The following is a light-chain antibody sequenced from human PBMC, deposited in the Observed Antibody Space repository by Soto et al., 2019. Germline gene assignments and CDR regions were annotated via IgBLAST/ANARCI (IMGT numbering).Light chain of an antibody. Sequence: EIVLTQSPATLSLSPGERATLSCRASQSVNNFLAWYQQRPGQAPRLLMYEASNRATGVPARFSGSGSGTDFTLTIGSLEPEDFAIYYCQQRRNWPPTFGQGTKVEI. CDR2: EAS. CDR1: QSVNNF. J-gene: IGKJ1*01. CDR3: QQRRNWPPT. V-gene: IGKV3-11*01.